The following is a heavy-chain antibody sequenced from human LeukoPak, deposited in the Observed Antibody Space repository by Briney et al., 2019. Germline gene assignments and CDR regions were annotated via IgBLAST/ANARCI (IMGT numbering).Heavy chain of an antibody. V-gene: IGHV3-7*01. J-gene: IGHJ4*02. Sequence: GGSLRLYCAASGFTFSSYWMSWVRQAPGKGLEWVANIKQDGSEKYYVDSVKGRFTISRDNAKNSLYLQMNSLRAEDTAVYYCAREAYYEELDYWGQGTLVTVSS. CDR3: AREAYYEELDY. CDR2: IKQDGSEK. CDR1: GFTFSSYW. D-gene: IGHD3-22*01.